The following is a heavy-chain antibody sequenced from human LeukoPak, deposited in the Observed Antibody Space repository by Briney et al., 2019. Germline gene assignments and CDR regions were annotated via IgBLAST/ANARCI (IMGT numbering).Heavy chain of an antibody. Sequence: GGSLRLSCAASGFTFSSYAMHWVRQAPGKGLEWVAVISYDGSKKYYADSVKGRFTISRDNSKSTLYLQMNSLRAEDTAVYYCARDLIVVVITNWFDPWGQGTLVTVSS. CDR3: ARDLIVVVITNWFDP. D-gene: IGHD3-22*01. V-gene: IGHV3-30-3*01. CDR2: ISYDGSKK. CDR1: GFTFSSYA. J-gene: IGHJ5*02.